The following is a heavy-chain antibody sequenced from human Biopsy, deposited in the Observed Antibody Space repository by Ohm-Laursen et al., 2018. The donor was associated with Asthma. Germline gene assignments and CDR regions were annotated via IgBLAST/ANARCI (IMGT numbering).Heavy chain of an antibody. CDR3: ARDLRSDNWNPWGMDV. CDR1: GFTFSDYD. D-gene: IGHD1-20*01. Sequence: SSLRLSCAASGFTFSDYDMHWVRQAPGKGLEWVAVISYDGTNKDYAGSVKGRFTFSRDNSQNTLSLEMNSLRVEDTAVYYCARDLRSDNWNPWGMDVWGLGTTVTVAS. V-gene: IGHV3-30-3*01. CDR2: ISYDGTNK. J-gene: IGHJ6*02.